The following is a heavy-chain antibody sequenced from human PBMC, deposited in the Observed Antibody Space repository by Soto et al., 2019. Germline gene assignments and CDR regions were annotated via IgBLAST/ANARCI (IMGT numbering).Heavy chain of an antibody. CDR3: ARQRRDFDY. Sequence: PATLSLTCTVSGGSMSSYYWSWIRQPPGKGLQWIGYIFSSGSTNYNPSLKSRVTISVDTSKNQFSLNLSSVTAADTAVYYCARQRRDFDYWGQGSLVTVSS. V-gene: IGHV4-59*08. J-gene: IGHJ4*02. CDR1: GGSMSSYY. CDR2: IFSSGST.